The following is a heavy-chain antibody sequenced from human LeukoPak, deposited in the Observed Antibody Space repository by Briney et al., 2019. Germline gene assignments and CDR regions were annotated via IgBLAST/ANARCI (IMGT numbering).Heavy chain of an antibody. J-gene: IGHJ6*02. CDR1: GLTFSSYE. CDR3: ARAKKKGYFGVAEWPYGMDV. Sequence: GGSLRLSCAASGLTFSSYEMNWVRQAPGKGLEWVSYISSSGSSIYYADSVKGRFTISRDNAKKSLYLQMNSLRAEDTAVYYCARAKKKGYFGVAEWPYGMDVWGQGTTVTVSS. D-gene: IGHD3-3*01. V-gene: IGHV3-48*03. CDR2: ISSSGSSI.